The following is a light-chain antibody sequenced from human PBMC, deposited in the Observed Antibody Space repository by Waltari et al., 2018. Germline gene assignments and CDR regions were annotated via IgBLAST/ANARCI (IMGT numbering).Light chain of an antibody. CDR1: ALPRQF. CDR2: QDT. CDR3: QSADASGTYKL. J-gene: IGLJ2*01. Sequence: SSELTQPPSVSVSPGQTARITCSGDALPRQFASWYQQKPGQAPVIVIYQDTGRPSEIPGRFCGSSSGKTVTLTISGVQAEDEADYYCQSADASGTYKLFGGGTKLTVL. V-gene: IGLV3-25*03.